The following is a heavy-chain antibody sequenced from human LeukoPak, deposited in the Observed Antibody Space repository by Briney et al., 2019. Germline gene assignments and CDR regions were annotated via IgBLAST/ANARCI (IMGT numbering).Heavy chain of an antibody. CDR3: AKEIYGDSTGGRFQH. CDR1: GFTFSSYA. D-gene: IGHD4-17*01. V-gene: IGHV3-23*01. J-gene: IGHJ1*01. CDR2: MSGSGGST. Sequence: GGSLRLSCAASGFTFSSYAMSWVRQAPGKGLEWVSVMSGSGGSTYHADSVKGRFTISRDNSKNTLYLQMNSLRAEDTAVYYCAKEIYGDSTGGRFQHWGQGTLVTVSS.